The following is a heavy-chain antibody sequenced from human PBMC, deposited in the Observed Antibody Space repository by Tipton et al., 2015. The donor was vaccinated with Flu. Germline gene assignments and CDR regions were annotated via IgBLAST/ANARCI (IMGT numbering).Heavy chain of an antibody. J-gene: IGHJ6*02. Sequence: RSLRLSCVASGITFSSSGMHWVRQAPGKGLEWVAVIWDDGTNSFYADSVKGRFTISRDNSKNTLNLQMTSLRVEDTAVYYCARDQSERDQPDYYYGMDVWGQGP. CDR1: GITFSSSG. CDR2: IWDDGTNS. V-gene: IGHV3-33*01. D-gene: IGHD1-1*01. CDR3: ARDQSERDQPDYYYGMDV.